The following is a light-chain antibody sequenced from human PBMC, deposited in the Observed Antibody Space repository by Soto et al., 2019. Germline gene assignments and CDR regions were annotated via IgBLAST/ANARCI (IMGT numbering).Light chain of an antibody. V-gene: IGKV3-11*01. Sequence: EIVLTQSPATLSLSPGERATLSCRASQSVNSFLAWYQQKPGRAPRLLIYDASNRAPGIPARFSGSGSGTDFTLTISSLEPEDFALYYCQQRSGWPRTFGRGTNLEFK. CDR2: DAS. CDR1: QSVNSF. J-gene: IGKJ2*01. CDR3: QQRSGWPRT.